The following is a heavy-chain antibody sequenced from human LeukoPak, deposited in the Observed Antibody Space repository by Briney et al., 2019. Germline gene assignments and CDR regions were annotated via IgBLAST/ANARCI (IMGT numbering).Heavy chain of an antibody. CDR1: GFTFSSYE. CDR3: STHDGVAYGDFDY. CDR2: IKSKTDDGTT. D-gene: IGHD4-17*01. V-gene: IGHV3-15*01. J-gene: IGHJ4*02. Sequence: GGSLRLSCAASGFTFSSYEMNLVRQAPGEGLELVGRIKSKTDDGTTDYAAVVKGRFTISSDDSKNTLYLQMNSLKTEDTAVYYCSTHDGVAYGDFDYWGQGTLVTVSS.